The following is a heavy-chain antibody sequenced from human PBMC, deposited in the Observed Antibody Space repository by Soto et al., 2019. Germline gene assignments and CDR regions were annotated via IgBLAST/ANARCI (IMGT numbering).Heavy chain of an antibody. CDR1: SGSISSSNW. CDR2: IYHSGST. CDR3: ARALDCSSTSCYAGADAFDI. Sequence: TSETLSLTCAVSSGSISSSNWWSWVRQPPGKGLEWIGEIYHSGSTNYNPSLKSRVTISVDKSKNQFSLKLSSVTAADTAVYYCARALDCSSTSCYAGADAFDIWGQGTMVTVSS. V-gene: IGHV4-4*02. D-gene: IGHD2-2*01. J-gene: IGHJ3*02.